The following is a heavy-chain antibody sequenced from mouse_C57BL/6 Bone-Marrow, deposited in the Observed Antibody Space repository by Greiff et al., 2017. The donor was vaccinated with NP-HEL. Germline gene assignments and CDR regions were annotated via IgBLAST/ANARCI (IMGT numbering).Heavy chain of an antibody. J-gene: IGHJ3*01. V-gene: IGHV5-4*01. Sequence: EVHLVESGGGLVKPGGSLKLSCAASGFTFSSYAMSWVRQTPEKRLEWVATISDGGSYTYYPDHVKGRFTISSDNAKKNLYLQMSHLKSEDTAMYYCARAGNWAWFAYWGQGTLVTVSA. D-gene: IGHD4-1*01. CDR3: ARAGNWAWFAY. CDR2: ISDGGSYT. CDR1: GFTFSSYA.